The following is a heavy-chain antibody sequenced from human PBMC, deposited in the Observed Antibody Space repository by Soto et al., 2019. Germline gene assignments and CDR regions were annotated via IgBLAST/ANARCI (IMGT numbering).Heavy chain of an antibody. Sequence: GGSLRLSCAASVFTFSSYGMHWVRQAPGKGLEWVAVIWYDGSNKYYADSVKGRFTISRDNSKNTLYLQMNSLRAEDTAVYYCATLPQSVYCSGGSCYSGWFDPWGQGTLVTVSS. CDR1: VFTFSSYG. CDR2: IWYDGSNK. D-gene: IGHD2-15*01. J-gene: IGHJ5*02. V-gene: IGHV3-33*01. CDR3: ATLPQSVYCSGGSCYSGWFDP.